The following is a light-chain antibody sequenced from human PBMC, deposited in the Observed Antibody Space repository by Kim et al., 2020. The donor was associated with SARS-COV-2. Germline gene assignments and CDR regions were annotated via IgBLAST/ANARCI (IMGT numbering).Light chain of an antibody. CDR1: RLRFYY. CDR2: GKN. CDR3: DSRDNSGNQ. V-gene: IGLV3-19*01. J-gene: IGLJ3*02. Sequence: SVALGQTVSITFQGDRLRFYYASWYQQKPGQAPMLVMYGKNNRPSGIPDRFSGSSSGSTASLTITGAQAEDEADYYCDSRDNSGNQFGGGTKLTVL.